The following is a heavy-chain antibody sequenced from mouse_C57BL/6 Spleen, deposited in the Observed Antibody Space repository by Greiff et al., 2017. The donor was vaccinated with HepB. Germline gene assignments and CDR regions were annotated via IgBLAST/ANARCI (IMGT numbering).Heavy chain of an antibody. CDR1: GYTFTSYT. Sequence: QVQLQQSGAELARPGASVKMSCKASGYTFTSYTMHWVKQRPGQGLEWIGYINPSSGYTKYNQKFKDKATLTADKSSSTAYMQLSSLTSEDSAVYYCAREEGITTVLDYWGQGTTLTVSS. CDR2: INPSSGYT. D-gene: IGHD1-1*01. CDR3: AREEGITTVLDY. J-gene: IGHJ2*01. V-gene: IGHV1-4*01.